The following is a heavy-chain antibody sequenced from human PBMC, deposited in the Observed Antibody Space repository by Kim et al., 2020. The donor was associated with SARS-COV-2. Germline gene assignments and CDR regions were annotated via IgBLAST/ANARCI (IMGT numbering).Heavy chain of an antibody. CDR1: GFTFSSYA. D-gene: IGHD6-13*01. V-gene: IGHV3-23*01. Sequence: GGSLRLSCAASGFTFSSYAMSWVRQAPGKGLEWVSDISGSGGSTYYADSVKGRFTISRDKSKNTLYLQMNSLRAEDTAVYYCANSFFLSSWSDYWGQGTLVTVSS. J-gene: IGHJ4*02. CDR3: ANSFFLSSWSDY. CDR2: ISGSGGST.